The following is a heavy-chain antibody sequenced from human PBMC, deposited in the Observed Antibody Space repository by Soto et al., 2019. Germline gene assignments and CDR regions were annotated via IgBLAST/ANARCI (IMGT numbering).Heavy chain of an antibody. CDR1: GFTFSDYY. J-gene: IGHJ6*02. V-gene: IGHV3-11*01. CDR3: AKGGPINPKNYYGRDV. Sequence: SLRLSCAASGFTFSDYYMSWIRQAPGKGLEWVSYISSSGSTIYYADSVKGRFTISRDNAKNSLYLQMNSLRAEDKAVYYCAKGGPINPKNYYGRDVWGQGTTVTVS. CDR2: ISSSGSTI. D-gene: IGHD2-21*01.